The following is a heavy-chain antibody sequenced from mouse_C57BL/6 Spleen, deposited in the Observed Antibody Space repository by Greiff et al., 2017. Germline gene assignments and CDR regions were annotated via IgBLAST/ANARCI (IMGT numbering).Heavy chain of an antibody. J-gene: IGHJ3*01. CDR3: ARYTVYDYYFAY. CDR2: IDPSDSYT. D-gene: IGHD2-4*01. CDR1: GYTFTSYW. V-gene: IGHV1-59*01. Sequence: VQLQQPGAELVRPGTSVKLSCKASGYTFTSYWMHWVKQRPGQGLEWIGVIDPSDSYTNYNEKFKGKATVTVATSSSTAYMQLSSLTSEDSAVYYCARYTVYDYYFAYWGQGTLVTVSA.